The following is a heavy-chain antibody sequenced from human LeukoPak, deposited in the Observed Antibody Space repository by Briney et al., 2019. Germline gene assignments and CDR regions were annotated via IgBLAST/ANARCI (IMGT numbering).Heavy chain of an antibody. J-gene: IGHJ4*02. V-gene: IGHV1-69*13. CDR2: IIPIFGTA. D-gene: IGHD3-22*01. Sequence: GASVKVSCKASGGTFSSYAISWVRQAPGQGLEWMGGIIPIFGTANYAQKLQGRVTITADESTSTAYMELSSLRSEDTAVYYCARAHKSWDYYDSSGYYHLDYWGQGTLVTVSS. CDR3: ARAHKSWDYYDSSGYYHLDY. CDR1: GGTFSSYA.